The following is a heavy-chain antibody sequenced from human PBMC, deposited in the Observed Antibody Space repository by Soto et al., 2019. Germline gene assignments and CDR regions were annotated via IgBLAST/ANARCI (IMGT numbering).Heavy chain of an antibody. CDR1: GFTFSSYW. D-gene: IGHD4-17*01. V-gene: IGHV3-74*01. Sequence: GGSLRLSCVASGFTFSSYWMHWVRQAPGKGLVWVSRINSDGSSTSYADSVKGRFTISRDNAKNTLYLQMNSLRAEDTAVYYCARGMTTVVSDCSDYWGQGTLVTVSS. CDR2: INSDGSST. J-gene: IGHJ4*02. CDR3: ARGMTTVVSDCSDY.